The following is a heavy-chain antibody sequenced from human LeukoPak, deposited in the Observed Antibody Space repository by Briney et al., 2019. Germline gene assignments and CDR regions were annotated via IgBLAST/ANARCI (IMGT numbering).Heavy chain of an antibody. CDR2: MYTSGST. CDR3: AGHHPRNTVDF. J-gene: IGHJ4*02. V-gene: IGHV4-4*07. CDR1: GGSISSYY. Sequence: SKTLSLTCTVSGGSISSYYWSWIRQPAGKGLEWIGRMYTSGSTNYNPSLKSRVTMSVDTSKNQFSLKLSSVTAADTAVYYCAGHHPRNTVDFWGQGTLVTVSS. D-gene: IGHD2-8*02.